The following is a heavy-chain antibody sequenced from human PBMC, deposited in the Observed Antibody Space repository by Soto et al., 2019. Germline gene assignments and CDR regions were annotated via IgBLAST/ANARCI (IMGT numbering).Heavy chain of an antibody. V-gene: IGHV1-69*01. J-gene: IGHJ6*02. CDR1: GGTFSSYA. CDR3: AREGTTAPQDGFYYYGMDG. D-gene: IGHD2-2*01. Sequence: QVQLVQSGAEVRKPGSSVKVSCKASGGTFSSYAITWVRQAPGQGLEWMGGIIPIFGSTNYAQKFQGRVTITADESTSTAYMELSSLRSEDTAVYYCAREGTTAPQDGFYYYGMDGWGQVTTVTVSS. CDR2: IIPIFGST.